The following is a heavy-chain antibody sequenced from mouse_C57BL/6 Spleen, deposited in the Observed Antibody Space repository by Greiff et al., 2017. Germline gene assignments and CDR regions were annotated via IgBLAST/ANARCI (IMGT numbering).Heavy chain of an antibody. CDR1: GYTFTSYW. J-gene: IGHJ4*01. CDR2: IDPNSGCT. V-gene: IGHV1-72*01. Sequence: VQLQQPGAELVKPGASVKLSCKASGYTFTSYWMHWVKQRPGRGLEWIGRIDPNSGCTKYNEKFKSKATLTVDKPSSTAYMQLSSLTSEDSAVYYCARQGTTVVATDYYAMDYWGQGTSVTVSS. D-gene: IGHD1-1*01. CDR3: ARQGTTVVATDYYAMDY.